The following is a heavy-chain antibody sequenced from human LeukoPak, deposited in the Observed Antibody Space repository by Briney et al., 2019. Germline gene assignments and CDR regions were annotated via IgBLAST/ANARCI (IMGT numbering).Heavy chain of an antibody. CDR3: ARDLLTMVRGVIITAFDY. CDR2: MNPNSGGT. V-gene: IGHV1-2*02. J-gene: IGHJ4*02. CDR1: GYTFTGYY. D-gene: IGHD3-10*01. Sequence: GASVKVSCKASGYTFTGYYTHWVRQAPGQGLEWMGWMNPNSGGTNYAQKFQGRVTMTRDTSISTAYMELSRLRSDDTAVYYCARDLLTMVRGVIITAFDYWGQGTLVTVSS.